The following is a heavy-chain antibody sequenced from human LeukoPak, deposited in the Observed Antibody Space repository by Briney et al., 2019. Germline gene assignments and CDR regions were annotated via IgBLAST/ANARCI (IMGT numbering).Heavy chain of an antibody. Sequence: SETLSLTCTVSGGSISSYYWSWIRQPPGKGLEWIGYIYYSGSTNYNPSLKSRVTISVDTSKNQFSLKLSSVTAADTAVYYCARHFPYIVATSDAFDIWGQGTMVTVSS. J-gene: IGHJ3*02. CDR3: ARHFPYIVATSDAFDI. D-gene: IGHD5-12*01. CDR2: IYYSGST. CDR1: GGSISSYY. V-gene: IGHV4-59*08.